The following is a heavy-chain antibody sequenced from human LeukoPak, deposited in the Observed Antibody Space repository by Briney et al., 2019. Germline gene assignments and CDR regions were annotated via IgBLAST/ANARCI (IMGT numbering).Heavy chain of an antibody. V-gene: IGHV1-2*02. CDR1: GYTFTGYY. D-gene: IGHD5-18*01. CDR3: ARAHSPAYYYYMDV. Sequence: ASVKVSCKASGYTFTGYYMHWVRQAPGQGLEWMGWINPNSGGTNYAQKFQGRVTMTRDTSIRTAYMEVSRLRSDDTAVYYCARAHSPAYYYYMDVWGKGTTVTVSS. J-gene: IGHJ6*03. CDR2: INPNSGGT.